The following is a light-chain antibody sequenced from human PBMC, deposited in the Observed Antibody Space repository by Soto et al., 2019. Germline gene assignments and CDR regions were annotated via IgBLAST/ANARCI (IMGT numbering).Light chain of an antibody. V-gene: IGLV2-8*01. CDR3: ASYAGGNQV. J-gene: IGLJ1*01. Sequence: QSVLTQPPSASGSPGQSVTISCTGTGSDAGGYNFVSWYQHHPGKAPKLMIYEVTRRPSGVPDRFSGSKSANTASLTVSGLLAEDEADYYCASYAGGNQVFGTGTKVTVL. CDR1: GSDAGGYNF. CDR2: EVT.